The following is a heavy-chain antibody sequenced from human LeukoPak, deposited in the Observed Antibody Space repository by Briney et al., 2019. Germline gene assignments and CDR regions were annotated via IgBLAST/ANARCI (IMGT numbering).Heavy chain of an antibody. CDR3: ARDFPHYYGSGSYYFDY. CDR1: GGSISSGSYY. V-gene: IGHV4-61*02. D-gene: IGHD3-10*01. J-gene: IGHJ4*02. Sequence: SQTLSLTCTVSGGSISSGSYYWSWIRQPAGKGLEWIGRIYTSGSTNYNPSPKSRVTVSLDTSKNQFSLRLSSVTAADTAVYYCARDFPHYYGSGSYYFDYWGQGTLVTVSS. CDR2: IYTSGST.